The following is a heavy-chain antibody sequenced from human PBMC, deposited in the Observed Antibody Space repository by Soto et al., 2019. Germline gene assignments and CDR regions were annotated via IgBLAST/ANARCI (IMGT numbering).Heavy chain of an antibody. Sequence: XERLKLSGKSSGSSCTSRLSTWVLQMPGKGLEWMGRIDPSDSYTSYSPSFQGHVTISVDKSINTVYLRWSSLKASDSAKYYCAGHGGGRIEVTGYNGMDVWGQGTTVTVSS. D-gene: IGHD3-9*01. V-gene: IGHV5-10-1*01. CDR1: GSSCTSRL. CDR2: IDPSDSYT. J-gene: IGHJ6*02. CDR3: AGHGGGRIEVTGYNGMDV.